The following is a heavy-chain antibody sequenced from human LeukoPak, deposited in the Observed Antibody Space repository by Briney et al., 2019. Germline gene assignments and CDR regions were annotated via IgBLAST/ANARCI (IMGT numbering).Heavy chain of an antibody. D-gene: IGHD5-24*01. Sequence: GGSLRLSCAASGFTFSHYWMSWVRLAPGKGLEWVANIKEDGTETYYVDSVKGRFTISRDNAKNSLYLQMNSLRVEDTAVYYCAKEGRSLQTYWGQGTLVTVSS. CDR1: GFTFSHYW. CDR2: IKEDGTET. V-gene: IGHV3-7*03. CDR3: AKEGRSLQTY. J-gene: IGHJ4*02.